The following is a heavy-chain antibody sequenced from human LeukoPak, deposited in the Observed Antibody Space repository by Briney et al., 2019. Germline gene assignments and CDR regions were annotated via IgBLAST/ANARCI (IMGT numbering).Heavy chain of an antibody. CDR2: INHSGST. CDR1: GXSFSGYY. CDR3: ARGFSGAYYDY. J-gene: IGHJ4*02. D-gene: IGHD1-26*01. V-gene: IGHV4-34*01. Sequence: PSETLSLTCAVYGXSFSGYYWSWIRQPPGKGLEWIGEINHSGSTNYNPSLKSRVTISVDTSKNQFSLTLSSVTAADTAVYYCARGFSGAYYDYWDQGTLVTVFS.